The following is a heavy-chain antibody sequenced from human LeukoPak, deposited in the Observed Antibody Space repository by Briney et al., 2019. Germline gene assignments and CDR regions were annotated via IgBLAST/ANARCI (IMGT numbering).Heavy chain of an antibody. CDR3: AREYYDSSGYLNWFDP. J-gene: IGHJ5*02. CDR2: IYYSGST. V-gene: IGHV4-61*01. CDR1: GGSVSSGSYY. D-gene: IGHD3-22*01. Sequence: SETLSLTCTVSGGSVSSGSYYWSWIRQPPGKGLEWIGYIYYSGSTSYNPSLKSRVTISVDTSKNQFSLKLSSVTAADTAAYYCAREYYDSSGYLNWFDPWGQGTLVTVSS.